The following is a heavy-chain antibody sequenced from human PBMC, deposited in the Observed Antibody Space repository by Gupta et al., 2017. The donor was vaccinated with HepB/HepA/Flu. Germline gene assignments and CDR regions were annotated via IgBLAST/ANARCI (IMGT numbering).Heavy chain of an antibody. D-gene: IGHD2-15*01. V-gene: IGHV4-59*01. CDR2: IYYSGST. J-gene: IGHJ6*03. CDR1: GGSISSYY. CDR3: ARDFVADDLYYMDV. Sequence: QVQLQESGPGLVKPSETLSLTCTVSGGSISSYYWSWIRQPPGKGLEWIGYIYYSGSTNYNPSLKSRVTISVDTSKNQFSLKLSSVTAADTAVYYCARDFVADDLYYMDVWGKGTTVTVSS.